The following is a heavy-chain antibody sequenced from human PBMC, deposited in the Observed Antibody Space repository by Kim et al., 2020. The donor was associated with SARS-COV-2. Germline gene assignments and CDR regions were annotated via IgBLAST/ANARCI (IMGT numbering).Heavy chain of an antibody. CDR2: VNPNVGST. D-gene: IGHD3-16*01. CDR3: AIESPRTYWFAP. V-gene: IGHV1-46*01. J-gene: IGHJ5*02. Sequence: ASVKVSCKASGYTFTSYYMHWIRQAPGQGLEWMGIVNPNVGSTTYAQKFQGRVTMTSDTSTSSVYMELSSLSSEDTAVYYCAIESPRTYWFAPWGQGTLV. CDR1: GYTFTSYY.